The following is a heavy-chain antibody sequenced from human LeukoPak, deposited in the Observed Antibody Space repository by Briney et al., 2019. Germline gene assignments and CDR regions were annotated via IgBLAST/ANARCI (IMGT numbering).Heavy chain of an antibody. CDR2: IWYDGSNK. Sequence: GGSLRLSGAASGFTFSSYGMHWVRQAPGKGLDWVAVIWYDGSNKYYADSVKGRFTISRDNSKNTLYLQMNSLRAEDTAVYYCARDISVPVSGYKNYYYYGMDVWGQGTTVTVSS. D-gene: IGHD5-12*01. CDR1: GFTFSSYG. V-gene: IGHV3-33*01. CDR3: ARDISVPVSGYKNYYYYGMDV. J-gene: IGHJ6*02.